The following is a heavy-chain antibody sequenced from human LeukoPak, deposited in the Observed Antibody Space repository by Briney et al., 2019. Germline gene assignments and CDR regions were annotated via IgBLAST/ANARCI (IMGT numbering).Heavy chain of an antibody. CDR3: ASLSDFKLAFDI. V-gene: IGHV1-69*05. D-gene: IGHD3-3*01. CDR1: GGTFSSYA. CDR2: IIPIFGTA. Sequence: SVKVSCKASGGTFSSYAISWVRQAPGQGLEWTGRIIPIFGTANYAQKFQGRVTITTDESTSTAYMELSSLRSEDTAVYYCASLSDFKLAFDIWGQGTMVTVSS. J-gene: IGHJ3*02.